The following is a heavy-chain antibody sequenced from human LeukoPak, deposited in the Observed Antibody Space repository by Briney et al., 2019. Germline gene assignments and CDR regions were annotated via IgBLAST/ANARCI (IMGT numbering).Heavy chain of an antibody. J-gene: IGHJ5*02. CDR2: INPNSGGT. CDR3: ARGGGLYCSSISCYNYFDP. V-gene: IGHV1-2*02. Sequence: SVKVSCKASGATGYYMHWVRQAPGQGLEWLGWINPNSGGTNYAQKFQGRVTMPRDTSISTVYMELSRLRSDDTAVYYCARGGGLYCSSISCYNYFDPWGQGTLVTVSS. CDR1: GATGYY. D-gene: IGHD2-2*01.